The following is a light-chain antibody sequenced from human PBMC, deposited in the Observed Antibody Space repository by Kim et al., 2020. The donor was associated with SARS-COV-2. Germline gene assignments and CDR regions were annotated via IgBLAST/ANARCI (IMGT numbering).Light chain of an antibody. CDR1: SSDIGNYNL. CDR3: SSYAGSTTLV. Sequence: GQSITISCTGTSSDIGNYNLVSWYQHQPGSAPKLIIYEVTKRPSEVSNRFSGSRSGNTASLTISGLQLEDEADYYCSSYAGSTTLVFGGGTQLTVL. CDR2: EVT. V-gene: IGLV2-23*02. J-gene: IGLJ3*02.